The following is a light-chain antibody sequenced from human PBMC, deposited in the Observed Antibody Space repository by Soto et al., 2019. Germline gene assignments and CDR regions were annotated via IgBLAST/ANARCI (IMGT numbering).Light chain of an antibody. CDR2: AAS. J-gene: IGKJ5*01. Sequence: DIQLTQSPSFLSASVGDRVTITCRASQGISSYLAWYQQKPGKAPKLLIYAASTLQSGVPSRFSGSGSGTEFTLTISSLQPEDVATYYCQQLNSYPITFGQGTRLAIK. V-gene: IGKV1-9*01. CDR3: QQLNSYPIT. CDR1: QGISSY.